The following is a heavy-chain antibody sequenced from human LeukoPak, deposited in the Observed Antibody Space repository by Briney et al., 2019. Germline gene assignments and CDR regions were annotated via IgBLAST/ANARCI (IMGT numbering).Heavy chain of an antibody. CDR2: IIPIFGTA. CDR3: AIEIASVTHTMDAFDI. D-gene: IGHD4-17*01. Sequence: SVKVSCKASGGTFSSYAISWVRQAPGQGLEWLGGIIPIFGTANYAQKFQGRVTVTTDESTSTAYMELSSLRSEDTAVYYCAIEIASVTHTMDAFDICGQGTMGTVSS. J-gene: IGHJ3*02. V-gene: IGHV1-69*05. CDR1: GGTFSSYA.